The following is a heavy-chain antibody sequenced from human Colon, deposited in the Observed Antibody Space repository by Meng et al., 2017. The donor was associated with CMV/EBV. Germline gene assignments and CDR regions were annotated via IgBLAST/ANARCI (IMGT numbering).Heavy chain of an antibody. V-gene: IGHV1-2*02. CDR1: GYTFNGCV. CDR2: YYPVTCGT. Sequence: GPLGQPGVKGKEPVASAKAACRTSGYTFNGCVSHLFRQAPGQVHELVGIYYPVTCGTSYAQKFQVRVTMTRDTSNSTAYMKLSDLRSDDTSVYYYATLGGDFDYWGQGTLVTVSS. D-gene: IGHD3-3*02. CDR3: ATLGGDFDY. J-gene: IGHJ4*02.